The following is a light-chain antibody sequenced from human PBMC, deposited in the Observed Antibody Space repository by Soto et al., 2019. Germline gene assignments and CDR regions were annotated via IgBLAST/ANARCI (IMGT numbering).Light chain of an antibody. Sequence: DIEVTQSPSTLSASVGDRVTITCRASQSISSWLAWYQQKPGKAPNLLIQNASRLESGFPSRCSGSGSGTEFTMTISSLHPEDFATYYCQKDSSLSLSFSGGTKVAIK. CDR3: QKDSSLSLS. CDR1: QSISSW. V-gene: IGKV1-5*03. CDR2: NAS. J-gene: IGKJ4*01.